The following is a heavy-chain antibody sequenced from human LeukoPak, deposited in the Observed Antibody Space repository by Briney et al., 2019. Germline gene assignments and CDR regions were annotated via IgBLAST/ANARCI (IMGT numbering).Heavy chain of an antibody. CDR2: IIPIFGTA. CDR3: ARVLYYYDSSGYYT. J-gene: IGHJ5*02. D-gene: IGHD3-22*01. CDR1: GGTFSSYA. Sequence: SVKVSCKASGGTFSSYAISWVRQAPGQGLEWMGGIIPIFGTANYAQKFQGRVTMTRDTSISTAYMELSRLRSDDTAVYYCARVLYYYDSSGYYTWGQGTLVTVSS. V-gene: IGHV1-69*05.